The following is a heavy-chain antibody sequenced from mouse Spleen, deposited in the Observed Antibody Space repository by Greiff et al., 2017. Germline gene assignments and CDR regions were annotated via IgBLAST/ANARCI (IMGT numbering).Heavy chain of an antibody. CDR3: ATYQGAMDY. Sequence: QVQLQQSGPELVKPGASVKISCKASGYAFSSSWMNWVKQRPGKGLEWIGRIYPGDGDTNYNGKFKGKATLTADKSSSTAYTQLSSLTSEDSAVYFCATYQGAMDYWGQGTSVTVSS. D-gene: IGHD5-1-1*01. J-gene: IGHJ4*01. CDR1: GYAFSSSW. CDR2: IYPGDGDT. V-gene: IGHV1-82*01.